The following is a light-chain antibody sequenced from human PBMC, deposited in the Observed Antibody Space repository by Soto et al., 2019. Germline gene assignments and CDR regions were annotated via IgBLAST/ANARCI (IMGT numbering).Light chain of an antibody. CDR1: QGVSSW. CDR3: QQGNRFPWT. CDR2: AAS. Sequence: DIQLTQSPSSASASEGDRVTITCRASQGVSSWLAWYQQKPGKAPKLLIYAASTLHTGVPSRFSGSGSGTDFTLTISNLQPEDFATYYCQQGNRFPWTFGQGTKVEIK. J-gene: IGKJ1*01. V-gene: IGKV1-12*02.